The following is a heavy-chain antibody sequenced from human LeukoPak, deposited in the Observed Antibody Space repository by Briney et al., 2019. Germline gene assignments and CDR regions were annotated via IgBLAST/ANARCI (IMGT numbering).Heavy chain of an antibody. V-gene: IGHV3-23*01. D-gene: IGHD6-13*01. CDR3: AKDGRSISSWYFYY. J-gene: IGHJ4*02. CDR1: EFIFSNYV. Sequence: PGGSLRLSCVASEFIFSNYVMSWVRQAPGKGLEWVSVISGSGGKTNYADSVKGRFTISRDNSKNTLYLQMNSLRAEDTAVYYCAKDGRSISSWYFYYWGQGTLVTVSP. CDR2: ISGSGGKT.